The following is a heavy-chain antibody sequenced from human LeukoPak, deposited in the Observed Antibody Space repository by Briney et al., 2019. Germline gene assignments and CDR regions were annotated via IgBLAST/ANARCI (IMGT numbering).Heavy chain of an antibody. CDR3: ARDMGNYGGNYYFDY. Sequence: GGSLRLSCAASGFTFSSYAMHWVRQAPGKGLEWVAVISYDGSNKYYADSVKGRFTISRDNSKNTLYLQMNSLRAEDTAVYYCARDMGNYGGNYYFDYWGQGTLVTVSS. J-gene: IGHJ4*02. D-gene: IGHD4-23*01. CDR1: GFTFSSYA. CDR2: ISYDGSNK. V-gene: IGHV3-30*04.